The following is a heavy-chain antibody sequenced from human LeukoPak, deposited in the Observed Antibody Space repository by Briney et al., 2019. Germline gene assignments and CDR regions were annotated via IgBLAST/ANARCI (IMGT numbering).Heavy chain of an antibody. D-gene: IGHD6-19*01. CDR1: GFTFSSYS. CDR2: ISSSSSYI. J-gene: IGHJ4*02. CDR3: ATKYSSGFDY. V-gene: IGHV3-21*01. Sequence: GGSLRFSCAASGFTFSSYSMNWVRQAPGKGLEWVSSISSSSSYIYYADSVKGRFTISRDNAKNSLYLQMNSLRAEDTAVYYCATKYSSGFDYWGQGTLVTVSS.